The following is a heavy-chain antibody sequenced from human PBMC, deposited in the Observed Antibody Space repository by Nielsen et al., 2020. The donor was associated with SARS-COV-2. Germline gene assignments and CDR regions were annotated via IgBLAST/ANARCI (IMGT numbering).Heavy chain of an antibody. CDR1: GYTLTELS. CDR2: ISGYSGNT. V-gene: IGHV1-18*01. J-gene: IGHJ4*02. CDR3: ARDRDTVRARTNWNDYDY. Sequence: ASVKVSCKVSGYTLTELSMYWVRQAPGQGLEWMGWISGYSGNTNYAHKFQGRVTVTTDTSTSTVYLELRSLRSDDTAVYYCARDRDTVRARTNWNDYDYWGQGTLVTVSS. D-gene: IGHD1-20*01.